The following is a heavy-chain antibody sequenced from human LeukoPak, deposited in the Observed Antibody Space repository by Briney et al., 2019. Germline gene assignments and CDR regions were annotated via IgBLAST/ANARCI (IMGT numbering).Heavy chain of an antibody. CDR2: ISGSGGST. V-gene: IGHV3-23*01. D-gene: IGHD2-15*01. Sequence: PGGSLRLSCAASGFTFSSYAMSWVRQAPGKGLEWVSAISGSGGSTYYADSVKGRFTISRDNSKNTLYLQMNSLRAEDTAVYYCATRGYCGGGSCYGILQHWGQGTLVTVSS. CDR3: ATRGYCGGGSCYGILQH. J-gene: IGHJ1*01. CDR1: GFTFSSYA.